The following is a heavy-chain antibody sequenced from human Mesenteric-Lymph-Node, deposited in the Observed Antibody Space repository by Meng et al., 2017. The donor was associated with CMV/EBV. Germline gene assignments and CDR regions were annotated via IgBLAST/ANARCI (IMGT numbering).Heavy chain of an antibody. CDR3: ARHLSCDIPGCHRIWDF. CDR1: GFTFSRYS. CDR2: ISPISNYI. J-gene: IGHJ4*02. D-gene: IGHD2-15*01. Sequence: GESLKISCAASGFTFSRYSMNWVRQAPGKGLEWVSSISPISNYIVYADSVRGRFTVSRDNAENSLYLQMNSLRAEDTAVYYCARHLSCDIPGCHRIWDFWGQGTLVTVSS. V-gene: IGHV3-21*06.